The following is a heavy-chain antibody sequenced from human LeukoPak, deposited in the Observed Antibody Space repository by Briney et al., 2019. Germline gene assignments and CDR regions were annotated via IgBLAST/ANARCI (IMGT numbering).Heavy chain of an antibody. J-gene: IGHJ5*02. D-gene: IGHD3-3*01. V-gene: IGHV4-59*01. CDR3: ASGYDFWSGSSAGFDP. CDR1: GGSISSYY. Sequence: SETLSLTCTVSGGSISSYYWSWIRQPPGKGLEWIGYIYYSGSTNYNPSLKSRVTISVDTSKNQSSLKLSSVTAADTAVYYCASGYDFWSGSSAGFDPWGQGTLVTVSS. CDR2: IYYSGST.